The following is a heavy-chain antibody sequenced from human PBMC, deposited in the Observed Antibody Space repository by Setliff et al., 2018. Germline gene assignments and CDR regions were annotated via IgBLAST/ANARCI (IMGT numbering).Heavy chain of an antibody. J-gene: IGHJ4*02. V-gene: IGHV4-34*01. CDR3: ARTGTYRYFDS. D-gene: IGHD1-1*01. Sequence: PSETLSLTCAVYGGSFSGYYWSWIRQPPGKGLEWIGEINHSGSTNYNPSLKSRVTISVDTSKNQFSLKLSSVTAADTAVYYCARTGTYRYFDSWGRGTRVTVSS. CDR2: INHSGST. CDR1: GGSFSGYY.